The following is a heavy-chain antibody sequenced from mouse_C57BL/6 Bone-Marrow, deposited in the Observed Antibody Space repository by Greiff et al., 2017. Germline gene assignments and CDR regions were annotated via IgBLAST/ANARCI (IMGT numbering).Heavy chain of an antibody. V-gene: IGHV1-19*01. J-gene: IGHJ1*03. CDR1: GYTFTDYY. CDR2: INPYNGGT. D-gene: IGHD2-14*01. Sequence: VQLKESGPVLVKPGASVKMSCKASGYTFTDYYMNWVKQSHGKSLEWIGVINPYNGGTSYNQKFKGKATLTVDKSSSTAYMELNSLTSEDSAVYYCARRGTYWYFDVWGTGTTVTVSS. CDR3: ARRGTYWYFDV.